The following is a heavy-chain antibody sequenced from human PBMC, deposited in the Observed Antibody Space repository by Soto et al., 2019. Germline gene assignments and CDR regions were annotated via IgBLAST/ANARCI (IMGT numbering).Heavy chain of an antibody. CDR3: ARDRSSSGWSQHFDY. D-gene: IGHD6-19*01. CDR2: ISYDGSNK. Sequence: GGSLRLSCAASGFTFSSYAMHWVRQAPGKGLEWVAVISYDGSNKYYADSVKGRFTISRDNSKNTLYLQMNSLRAEDTAVYYCARDRSSSGWSQHFDYWGQGTLVTVSS. CDR1: GFTFSSYA. J-gene: IGHJ4*02. V-gene: IGHV3-30-3*01.